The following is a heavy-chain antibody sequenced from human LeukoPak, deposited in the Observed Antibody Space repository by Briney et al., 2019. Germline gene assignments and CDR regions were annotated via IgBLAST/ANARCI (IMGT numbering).Heavy chain of an antibody. CDR2: INPSGGST. D-gene: IGHD1-20*01. J-gene: IGHJ4*02. CDR1: GYTFTSYY. Sequence: ASVKVSCKASGYTFTSYYMHWVRQAPGQGLEWMGIINPSGGSTSYAQKFQGRVTMTRDTSTSTVYMELSSLRSEDTAVYYCARVKQRLITGSGSLYLDYWGQGTLVTVSS. CDR3: ARVKQRLITGSGSLYLDY. V-gene: IGHV1-46*01.